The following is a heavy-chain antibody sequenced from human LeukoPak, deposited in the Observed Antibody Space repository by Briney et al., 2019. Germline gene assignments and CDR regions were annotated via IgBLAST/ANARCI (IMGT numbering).Heavy chain of an antibody. CDR3: ARSAYCSGGSCYEDDAFDI. CDR2: INPSGGST. CDR1: GYTFTSYY. J-gene: IGHJ3*02. D-gene: IGHD2-15*01. Sequence: ASVKVSCKASGYTFTSYYMHWVRQAPGQGLEWMGIINPSGGSTSYAQKFQGRVTMTRDTSTSTVYMELSSLRSEDTAVYYCARSAYCSGGSCYEDDAFDIWGQGTMVTVSS. V-gene: IGHV1-46*01.